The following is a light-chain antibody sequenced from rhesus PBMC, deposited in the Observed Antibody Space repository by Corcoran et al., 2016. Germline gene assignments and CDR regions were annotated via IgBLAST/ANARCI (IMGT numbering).Light chain of an antibody. CDR1: PGISSW. Sequence: DIQMTQSPSSLSASVGDRVTISCRASPGISSWLAWYQQKPGIAPKLLIYKASRLQRGVPSRFSCSGSGTDVTLTISSLQPEDFATYYCQQDNSAPPWTFGQGTKVEIK. V-gene: IGKV1-21*01. CDR2: KAS. J-gene: IGKJ1*01. CDR3: QQDNSAPPWT.